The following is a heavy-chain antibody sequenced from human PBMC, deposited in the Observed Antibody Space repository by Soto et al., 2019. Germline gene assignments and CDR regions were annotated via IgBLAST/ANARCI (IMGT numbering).Heavy chain of an antibody. CDR2: ISGQGDST. CDR1: GFTFSSYV. J-gene: IGHJ4*02. CDR3: AKGSSDYRPYHFDF. Sequence: PGGSLRLSCAASGFTFSSYVMTWVRQAPGKGLECVSAISGQGDSTYYADSVKGRFIISRDNSKNTLDLQMSSLRAEDTAVYYCAKGSSDYRPYHFDFWGQGALVTVSS. V-gene: IGHV3-23*01. D-gene: IGHD3-22*01.